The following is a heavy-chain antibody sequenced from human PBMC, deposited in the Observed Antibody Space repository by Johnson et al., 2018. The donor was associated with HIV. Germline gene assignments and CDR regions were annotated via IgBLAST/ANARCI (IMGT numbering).Heavy chain of an antibody. Sequence: APGKGLVWVSRINSDGSSTSYADSVKGRFTISRDNAKNTLYLQMNSLRAEDTAVYYCAKDLFGGVIVVGAFDIWGQGAMVTVSS. D-gene: IGHD3-22*01. CDR2: INSDGSST. J-gene: IGHJ3*02. CDR3: AKDLFGGVIVVGAFDI. V-gene: IGHV3-74*01.